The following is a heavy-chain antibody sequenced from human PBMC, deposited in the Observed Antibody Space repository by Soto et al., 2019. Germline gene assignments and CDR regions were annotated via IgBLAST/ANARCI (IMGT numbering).Heavy chain of an antibody. Sequence: SETLSLTCTVSGGSISSSSYYWGWIRQPPGKGLEWIGSIYYSGSTYYNPSLKSRVTISVDTSKNQFSLKLSSVTAADTAVYYCASLYCSGGSCYSVFLDYYMDVWGKGTTVTVSS. J-gene: IGHJ6*03. CDR2: IYYSGST. CDR1: GGSISSSSYY. D-gene: IGHD2-15*01. V-gene: IGHV4-39*01. CDR3: ASLYCSGGSCYSVFLDYYMDV.